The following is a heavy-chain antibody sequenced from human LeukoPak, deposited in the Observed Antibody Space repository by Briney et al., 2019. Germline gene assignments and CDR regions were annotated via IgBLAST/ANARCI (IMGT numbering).Heavy chain of an antibody. J-gene: IGHJ5*02. D-gene: IGHD2-2*01. V-gene: IGHV4-30-4*08. Sequence: PSETLSLTCTVSGGSISSADYYWSWIRQPPGKGLEWIGYIYYSGSTNYNPSLKSRVTISVDTSKNQSSLKLSSVTAADTAVYYCAREVLRTYCSSTFCYGIGFDPWGQGTLVTVSS. CDR2: IYYSGST. CDR3: AREVLRTYCSSTFCYGIGFDP. CDR1: GGSISSADYY.